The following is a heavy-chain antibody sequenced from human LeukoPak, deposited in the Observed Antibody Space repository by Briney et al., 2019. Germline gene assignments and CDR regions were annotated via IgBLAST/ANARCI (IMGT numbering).Heavy chain of an antibody. J-gene: IGHJ1*01. CDR1: GGSFSGYY. D-gene: IGHD6-19*01. CDR2: INHSGST. CDR3: ALAHSSGWQAAYFQH. V-gene: IGHV4-34*01. Sequence: PSETLSLTCAVYGGSFSGYYWSWIRQPPGKGLEWIGEINHSGSTNYNPSLKSRVTISVDTSKNQFSLKLSSVTAADTAVYYCALAHSSGWQAAYFQHWGQGTLVTVSS.